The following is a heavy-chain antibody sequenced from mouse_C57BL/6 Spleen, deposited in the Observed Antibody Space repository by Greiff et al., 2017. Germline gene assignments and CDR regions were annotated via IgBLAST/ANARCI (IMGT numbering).Heavy chain of an antibody. Sequence: EVQLQQSGPELVKPGASVKISCKASGYTFTDYYMNWVKQSHGKSLEWIGDINPNNGGTSYNQKFKGKATLTVDKSSSTAYMELRSLTSEDSAVDYCARVSGIYYGNYEGYCDVWGTGTTVTVSS. V-gene: IGHV1-26*01. D-gene: IGHD2-1*01. J-gene: IGHJ1*03. CDR1: GYTFTDYY. CDR3: ARVSGIYYGNYEGYCDV. CDR2: INPNNGGT.